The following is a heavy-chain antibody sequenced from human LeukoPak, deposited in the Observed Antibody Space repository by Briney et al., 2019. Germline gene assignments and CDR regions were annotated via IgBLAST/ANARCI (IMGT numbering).Heavy chain of an antibody. CDR3: AKEPISSGWYYFDY. CDR1: GFSFSLYW. V-gene: IGHV3-7*03. Sequence: PGGSLRLFCAASGFSFSLYWMTWVRQSPGKGLEWVADINPDGSQKYSVDSVKGRFTISRDNAKNSLYLQMNSLRAEDTALYYCAKEPISSGWYYFDYWGQGTLVTVSS. CDR2: INPDGSQK. D-gene: IGHD6-19*01. J-gene: IGHJ4*02.